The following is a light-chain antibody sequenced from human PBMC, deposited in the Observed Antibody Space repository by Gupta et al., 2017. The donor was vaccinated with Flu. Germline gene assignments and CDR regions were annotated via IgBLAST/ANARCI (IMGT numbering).Light chain of an antibody. CDR1: QSVLYSSNNKNY. V-gene: IGKV4-1*01. Sequence: DIVMTPSPEPLAGALGGRATNNCKSSQSVLYSSNNKNYLAWYQQKPGQPPKLLIYWASTRESGVPDRFSGSGSGTDFTLTISSLQAEDVAVYYCQQYYSTPRTFGQGTKVEIK. CDR2: WAS. J-gene: IGKJ1*01. CDR3: QQYYSTPRT.